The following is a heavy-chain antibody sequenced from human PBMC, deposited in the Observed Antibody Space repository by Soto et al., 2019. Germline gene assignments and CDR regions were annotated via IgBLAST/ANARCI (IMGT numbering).Heavy chain of an antibody. CDR3: AKDPPWTVGPLAMDV. CDR2: FSGSGGNI. J-gene: IGHJ6*02. Sequence: GGSLRLSCVASGFTFTTHAMSWVRQSPGKGLEWVSTFSGSGGNIYYAEAVKGRLTISRDDSKNTLYLQMNSLRVEDTAVYYCAKDPPWTVGPLAMDVWGQGTTVTVSS. CDR1: GFTFTTHA. V-gene: IGHV3-23*01. D-gene: IGHD3-10*01.